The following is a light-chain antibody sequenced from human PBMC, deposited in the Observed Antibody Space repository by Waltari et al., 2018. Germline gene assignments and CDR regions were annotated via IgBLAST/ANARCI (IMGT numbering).Light chain of an antibody. CDR3: QSYDISLSGYV. V-gene: IGLV1-40*01. Sequence: QSVLTPPDSVSGAPGPMVTLSFTETRSNVGAGYDVHWYPHLPGTAPKLLIHGNSNRPSGVPDRFYGSKSGTSASLAITGLQADDEADYYCQSYDISLSGYVFGTETKVTVL. CDR2: GNS. J-gene: IGLJ1*01. CDR1: RSNVGAGYD.